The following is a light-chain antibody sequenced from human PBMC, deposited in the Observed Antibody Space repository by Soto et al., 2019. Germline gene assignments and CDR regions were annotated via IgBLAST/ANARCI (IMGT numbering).Light chain of an antibody. CDR3: QEYNSYWT. V-gene: IGKV1-5*03. J-gene: IGKJ1*01. Sequence: DIQMTQSPSTLSASVGDRVTITCRASQSISSYLAWYQQKPGKAPKLLIYKASRSESEVPSRFSGGGSGTEFSLTISSLQHDDFATYYCQEYNSYWTFGQGTKVEIK. CDR2: KAS. CDR1: QSISSY.